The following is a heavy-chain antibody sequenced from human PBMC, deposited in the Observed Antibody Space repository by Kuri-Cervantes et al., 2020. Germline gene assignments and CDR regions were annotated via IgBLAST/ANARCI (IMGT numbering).Heavy chain of an antibody. J-gene: IGHJ4*02. CDR1: GGTFSSYA. CDR3: ARGHKAYDILTGYFDY. Sequence: SVKVSCKASGGTFSSYAISWVRQAPGQGLEWMGGIIPIFGTANYAQKFQGRVTITADKSTSTAYMELSSLRSGDTAVYYCARGHKAYDILTGYFDYWGQGTLVTVSS. D-gene: IGHD3-9*01. CDR2: IIPIFGTA. V-gene: IGHV1-69*06.